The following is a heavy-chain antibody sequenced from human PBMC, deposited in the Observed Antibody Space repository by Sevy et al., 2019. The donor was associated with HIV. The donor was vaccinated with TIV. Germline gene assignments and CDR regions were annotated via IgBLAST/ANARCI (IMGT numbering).Heavy chain of an antibody. CDR2: SSGRSSYI. CDR1: GFTFSDYY. CDR3: ARDGGCSSTSCLLYFDS. Sequence: GGSLRLSWAASGFTFSDYYMNWVRQAPGKGLEWVSSSSGRSSYIHYADSVRGRFTISRDNAKNSLYLQMNSLRVEDTAVYFCARDGGCSSTSCLLYFDSWGQGALVTVSS. J-gene: IGHJ4*02. V-gene: IGHV3-21*01. D-gene: IGHD2-2*01.